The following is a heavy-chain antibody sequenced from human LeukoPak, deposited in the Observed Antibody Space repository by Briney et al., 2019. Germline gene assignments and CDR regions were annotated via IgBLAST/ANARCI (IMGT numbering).Heavy chain of an antibody. CDR2: INHSGST. CDR3: ARGRYCSSTSCPQYYYYGMDV. D-gene: IGHD2-2*01. V-gene: IGHV4-34*01. Sequence: SETLSLTCAVYGGSFSGYYWSWIRQPPGKGLEWIGEINHSGSTNYNPSLKSRVTISVDTSKNQFSLKLSSVTAADTAVYYCARGRYCSSTSCPQYYYYGMDVWGQGTTVTVSS. CDR1: GGSFSGYY. J-gene: IGHJ6*02.